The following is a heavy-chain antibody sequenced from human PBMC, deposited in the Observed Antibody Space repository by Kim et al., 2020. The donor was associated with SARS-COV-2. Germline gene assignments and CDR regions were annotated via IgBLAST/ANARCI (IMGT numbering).Heavy chain of an antibody. Sequence: YADSVKGRFTISRDNSKNTLYLQMNSLRAEDTAVYYCAKHIVGATSAFDYWGQGTVVTVSS. V-gene: IGHV3-23*01. D-gene: IGHD1-26*01. J-gene: IGHJ4*02. CDR3: AKHIVGATSAFDY.